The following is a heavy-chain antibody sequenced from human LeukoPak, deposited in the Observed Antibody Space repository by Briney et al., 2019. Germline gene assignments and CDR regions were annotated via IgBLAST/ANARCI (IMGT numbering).Heavy chain of an antibody. Sequence: GASVKVSCKASGYTFTSYDINWVRQATGQGLEWMGWMNPNSGNTGYAQKFQGRVTMTTNTPISTAYMELSSLRSEDTAIYYCARGYSINCSSTSCNHYPNWFDPWGQGTLVTVSS. D-gene: IGHD2-2*01. V-gene: IGHV1-8*01. CDR3: ARGYSINCSSTSCNHYPNWFDP. J-gene: IGHJ5*02. CDR1: GYTFTSYD. CDR2: MNPNSGNT.